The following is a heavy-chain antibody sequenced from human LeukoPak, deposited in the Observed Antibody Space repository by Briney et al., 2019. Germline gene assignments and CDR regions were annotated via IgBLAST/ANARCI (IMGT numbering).Heavy chain of an antibody. CDR3: ARGYCGGDCYPLRYDAFDI. V-gene: IGHV4-4*09. D-gene: IGHD2-21*02. CDR2: IYTSGSA. Sequence: SETLSLTCTVSGGSISRYYWSWVRHPPGKGLEWVGYIYTSGSANYNPSLKSRVTISVDTSKTQFSLKLSSVTAADPAVYYCARGYCGGDCYPLRYDAFDIWGQGTMVTVSS. CDR1: GGSISRYY. J-gene: IGHJ3*02.